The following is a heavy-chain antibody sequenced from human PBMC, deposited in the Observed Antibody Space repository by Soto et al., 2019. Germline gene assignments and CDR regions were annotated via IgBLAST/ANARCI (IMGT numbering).Heavy chain of an antibody. CDR3: ARRVTRPERFDY. V-gene: IGHV4-59*04. CDR1: GGSISSYY. D-gene: IGHD4-4*01. Sequence: PSETLSLTCTVSGGSISSYYWSWIRQPPGKGLEWIGYIYYNGNTYYNPSLQSRVTISVDTSKNQFSLKLTSATAANTAVYYCARRVTRPERFDYWGQGALVTVSS. J-gene: IGHJ4*02. CDR2: IYYNGNT.